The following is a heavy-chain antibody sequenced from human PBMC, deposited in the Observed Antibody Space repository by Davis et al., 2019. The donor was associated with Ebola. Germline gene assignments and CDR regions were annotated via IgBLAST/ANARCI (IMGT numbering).Heavy chain of an antibody. Sequence: GGSLRLSCAASGFTFSDYYMSWIRQAPGKGLEWVSYISSSGSTIYHADSVKGRFTISRDNAKNSLYLQMNSLRAEDTAVYYCVGGWQLVNYYYGMDVWGQGTTVTVSS. D-gene: IGHD6-6*01. J-gene: IGHJ6*02. V-gene: IGHV3-11*04. CDR1: GFTFSDYY. CDR3: VGGWQLVNYYYGMDV. CDR2: ISSSGSTI.